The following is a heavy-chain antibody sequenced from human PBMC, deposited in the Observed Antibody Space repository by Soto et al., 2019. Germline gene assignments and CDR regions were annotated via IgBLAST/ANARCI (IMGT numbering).Heavy chain of an antibody. V-gene: IGHV1-18*01. Sequence: XSVKVPCKASGYSFTSYGIIWVRQAPGQGLEWMGWISAYNGNTNYAQKLQGRVTMTTDTSTSTAYMELRSLRSDDTAVYYCARLGVVVVDASASYYYYGMDVWGQGTAVTVSS. J-gene: IGHJ6*02. CDR2: ISAYNGNT. CDR1: GYSFTSYG. D-gene: IGHD2-15*01. CDR3: ARLGVVVVDASASYYYYGMDV.